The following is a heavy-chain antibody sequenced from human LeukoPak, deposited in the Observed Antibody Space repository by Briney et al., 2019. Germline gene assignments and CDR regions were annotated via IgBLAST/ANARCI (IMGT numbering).Heavy chain of an antibody. CDR2: IKQDGSEK. J-gene: IGHJ3*02. CDR1: GFTFSSYW. Sequence: GGSLRLSCAASGFTFSSYWMSWVRQAPGKGLEWVANIKQDGSEKYYVDSVKGRFTISRDNAKNSLYLQMNSLRAEDTAVYYCARDRAFLGATLAFDIWGQGTMCTVSS. D-gene: IGHD1-26*01. CDR3: ARDRAFLGATLAFDI. V-gene: IGHV3-7*01.